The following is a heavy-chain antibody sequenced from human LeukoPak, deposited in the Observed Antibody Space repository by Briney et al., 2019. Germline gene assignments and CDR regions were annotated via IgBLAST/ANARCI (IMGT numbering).Heavy chain of an antibody. V-gene: IGHV1-18*01. CDR2: ITAYNGNK. Sequence: GASVKVSCKASGYTFTSYGISWVRQAPGQGLEWMGWITAYNGNKNYAQKLQGRVTMTTDTSTSTAYMELRSLRSDDTAVYYCARDKYCSGGSCYSDYYYYYGMDVWGQGTTVTVSS. CDR1: GYTFTSYG. CDR3: ARDKYCSGGSCYSDYYYYYGMDV. D-gene: IGHD2-15*01. J-gene: IGHJ6*02.